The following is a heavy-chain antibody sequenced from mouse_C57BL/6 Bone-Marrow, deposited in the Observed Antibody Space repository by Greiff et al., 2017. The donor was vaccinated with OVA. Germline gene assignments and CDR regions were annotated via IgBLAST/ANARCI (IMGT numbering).Heavy chain of an antibody. CDR1: GYTFTSYW. CDR2: IDPSDSYT. CDR3: AKGEEDYFDY. J-gene: IGHJ2*01. Sequence: QVQLKQPGAELVKPGASVKLSCKSSGYTFTSYWMQWVKHRPGQGLEWIGEIDPSDSYTNYNQTFKGKATLTVDTSSSTACMQLSSLTSEDSAVDDCAKGEEDYFDYWGQGTTLTVSS. V-gene: IGHV1-50*01. D-gene: IGHD2-13*01.